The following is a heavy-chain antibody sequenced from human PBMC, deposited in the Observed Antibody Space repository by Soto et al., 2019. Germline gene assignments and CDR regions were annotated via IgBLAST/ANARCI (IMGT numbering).Heavy chain of an antibody. CDR3: ARERPSITMVRVAQGLDI. CDR2: IWYDGSNK. J-gene: IGHJ3*02. D-gene: IGHD3-10*01. Sequence: QVQLVESGGGVVQPGRSLRLSCAASGFTFSSYGMHWVRQAPGKGLEWVAVIWYDGSNKYYADSVKGRFTISRDNSKNTLYLQMNSLRAEDTAVYYCARERPSITMVRVAQGLDIWGQGTMVTVSS. CDR1: GFTFSSYG. V-gene: IGHV3-33*01.